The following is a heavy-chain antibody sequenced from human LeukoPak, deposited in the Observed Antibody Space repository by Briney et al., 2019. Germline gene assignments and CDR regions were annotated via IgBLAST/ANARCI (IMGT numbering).Heavy chain of an antibody. CDR3: ARDYDFWSGYHGPDY. V-gene: IGHV3-21*01. CDR2: ISSSSSYI. CDR1: GFTFSSYA. J-gene: IGHJ4*02. Sequence: PGGSLRLSCAASGFTFSSYAMHWVHQAPGKGLEWVSSISSSSSYIYYADSVRGRFTISRDNAKNSLYLQMNSLRAEDTAVYYCARDYDFWSGYHGPDYWGQGTLVTVSS. D-gene: IGHD3-3*01.